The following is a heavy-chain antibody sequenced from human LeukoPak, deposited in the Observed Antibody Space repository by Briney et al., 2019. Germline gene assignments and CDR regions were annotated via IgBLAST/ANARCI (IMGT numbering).Heavy chain of an antibody. J-gene: IGHJ3*02. V-gene: IGHV3-74*03. CDR1: VITLNTYW. Sequence: PGGSLRLSCAASVITLNTYWLHWVRQVPAKGLVWLSGINSDGRTTKYVDSVKGRFIISRDNAKNTLYLQMSSLRAEDTAVYYCATVIGGGYYLGDAFDIWGQGTMVTVSS. CDR2: INSDGRTT. CDR3: ATVIGGGYYLGDAFDI. D-gene: IGHD3-3*01.